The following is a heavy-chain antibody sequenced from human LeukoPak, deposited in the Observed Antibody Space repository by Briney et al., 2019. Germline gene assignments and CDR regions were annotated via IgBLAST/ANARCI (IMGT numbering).Heavy chain of an antibody. D-gene: IGHD6-25*01. CDR1: GFTFSSYA. Sequence: PGGSLRLSCAASGFTFSSYAMTWVRQAPGKGLEWVGNIRQDGSEKQYVDSVKGRFSISRDNAKNSVFLQMDSLRAEDTAMYYCARFSRSESGYWGQGTLVTVSS. CDR3: ARFSRSESGY. J-gene: IGHJ4*02. V-gene: IGHV3-7*05. CDR2: IRQDGSEK.